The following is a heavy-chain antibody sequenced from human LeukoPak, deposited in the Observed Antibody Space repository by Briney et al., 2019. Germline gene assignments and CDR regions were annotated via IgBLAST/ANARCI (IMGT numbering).Heavy chain of an antibody. CDR3: AKDGGYSSSWYEDNWFDP. D-gene: IGHD6-13*01. V-gene: IGHV3-30*18. J-gene: IGHJ5*02. CDR1: GFTFSSYG. CDR2: ISYDGSNK. Sequence: PGGSLRLSCAASGFTFSSYGMHWVRQAPGKGLEWVAVISYDGSNKYYADSVKGRFTISRDNSKNTLYLQMNSLRAEDTAVYYCAKDGGYSSSWYEDNWFDPWGQGALVTVSS.